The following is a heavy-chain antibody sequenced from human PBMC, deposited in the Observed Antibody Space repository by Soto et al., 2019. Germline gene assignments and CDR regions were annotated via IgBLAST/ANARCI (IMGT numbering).Heavy chain of an antibody. CDR2: IRVKNGNT. J-gene: IGHJ3*02. D-gene: IGHD3-10*02. CDR1: GYTFNSYG. V-gene: IGHV1-18*01. CDR3: ARGPNVGDI. Sequence: QVQLVQSGGEVKKPGASVKVSCKASGYTFNSYGISWVRQAPGQELEWMGWIRVKNGNTNYAQNFQGRFTMTTDTSTSTAYMELRSLRSDGTAVYYCARGPNVGDIWGQGKMVTVSS.